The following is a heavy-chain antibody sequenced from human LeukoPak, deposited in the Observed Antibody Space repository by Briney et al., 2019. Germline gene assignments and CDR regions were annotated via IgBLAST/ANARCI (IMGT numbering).Heavy chain of an antibody. CDR2: ISYDGSNK. CDR3: AKDGYDILTGYYKWPDY. J-gene: IGHJ4*02. Sequence: PGRSLRLSCAASGFTFSSYGMHWVRQAPGKGLEWVAVISYDGSNKYYADSVKGRFTISRDNSKNTLYLQMNSLRAEDTAVYYCAKDGYDILTGYYKWPDYWGQGTLVTVSS. V-gene: IGHV3-30*18. D-gene: IGHD3-9*01. CDR1: GFTFSSYG.